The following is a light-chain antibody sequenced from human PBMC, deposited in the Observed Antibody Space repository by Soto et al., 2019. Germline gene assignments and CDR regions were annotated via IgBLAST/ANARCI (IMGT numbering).Light chain of an antibody. CDR1: SSDVGGYNY. V-gene: IGLV2-14*01. CDR3: SSYTGSSTNTVV. Sequence: QSVLTQPASVSGSPGQSITIACTGTSSDVGGYNYVSWFQHHPGKAPKLMIFEVSNRPSGVSNRFSGSKSGNTASLTISGLQAKDEADYYCSSYTGSSTNTVVFGGGTKLTVL. J-gene: IGLJ2*01. CDR2: EVS.